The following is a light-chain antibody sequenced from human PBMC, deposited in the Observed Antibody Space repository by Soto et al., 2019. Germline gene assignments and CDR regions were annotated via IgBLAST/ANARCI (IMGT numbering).Light chain of an antibody. CDR3: ASWDDSLRGPG. CDR2: RDN. CDR1: SSNLGNNY. V-gene: IGLV1-47*01. Sequence: QSVLTQPPSSSATPGQRVTISCSGSSSNLGNNYVYWYQHLPGTAPKLLIDRDNKRPSGVPARFSGSRSGTSASLAISGLRSEDEGDYYCASWDDSLRGPGFGGGTKVTVL. J-gene: IGLJ3*02.